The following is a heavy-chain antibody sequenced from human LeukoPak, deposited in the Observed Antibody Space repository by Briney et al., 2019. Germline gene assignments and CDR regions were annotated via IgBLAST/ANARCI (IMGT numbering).Heavy chain of an antibody. CDR3: ARVLAYWYFDL. Sequence: SETLSLTCTVSGGSISGLYWTWIRQPAGKGLEWIGRIYTSGTTNYNPSLKSRVTMSVDTSKNQFSLKLTSVTAADTAVYYCARVLAYWYFDLWGRGTLVTASS. J-gene: IGHJ2*01. CDR2: IYTSGTT. CDR1: GGSISGLY. V-gene: IGHV4-4*07.